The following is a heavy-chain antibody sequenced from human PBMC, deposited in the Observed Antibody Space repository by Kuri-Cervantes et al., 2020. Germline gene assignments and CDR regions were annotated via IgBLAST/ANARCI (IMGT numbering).Heavy chain of an antibody. D-gene: IGHD7-27*01. V-gene: IGHV3-74*01. CDR2: INSDGSST. CDR3: ARLGLGY. Sequence: GESLKISCAASGFTFSSYWMHWVRQAPGKGLEWVSRINSDGSSTSYADAVKGRFTISIDNSKNTLYLQLNSLTAEDTAVYYCARLGLGYWGHGTLVTVSS. J-gene: IGHJ4*01. CDR1: GFTFSSYW.